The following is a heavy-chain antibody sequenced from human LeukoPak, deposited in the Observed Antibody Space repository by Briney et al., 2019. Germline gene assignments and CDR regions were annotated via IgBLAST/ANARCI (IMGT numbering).Heavy chain of an antibody. V-gene: IGHV4-34*01. CDR1: GGSFRGYY. CDR2: INHSGRT. D-gene: IGHD5-18*01. CDR3: ARRGYIYGVGNWFDP. Sequence: SDTLSLTCAVYGGSFRGYYWSCIRQPPREGLEWSGDINHSGRTNYTTSLKSRVTLYLETSQKHFSLKIRSLTAAGTVVYYCARRGYIYGVGNWFDPWGQGTLVTVSS. J-gene: IGHJ5*02.